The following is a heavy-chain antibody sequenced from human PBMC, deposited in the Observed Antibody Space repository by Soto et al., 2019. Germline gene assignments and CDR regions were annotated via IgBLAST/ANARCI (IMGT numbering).Heavy chain of an antibody. D-gene: IGHD3-16*01. CDR3: AMVDVYVTPSPQDV. V-gene: IGHV1-18*01. CDR1: GYTFTRYG. Sequence: QVQLVQCGAEVKNPGASVKVSCKASGYTFTRYGIGWARQAPGQGLEWMGWFNTYNGNTNYAQNVQGRVTLTTDTSTSTAYMELRSLRSNDTAIYYCAMVDVYVTPSPQDVWGQGTTVIVSS. CDR2: FNTYNGNT. J-gene: IGHJ6*02.